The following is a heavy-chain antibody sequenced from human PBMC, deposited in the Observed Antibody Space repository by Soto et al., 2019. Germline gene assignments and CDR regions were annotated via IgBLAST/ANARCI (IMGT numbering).Heavy chain of an antibody. J-gene: IGHJ4*02. CDR3: ARYGGNSAPSVQSFDY. D-gene: IGHD2-21*02. CDR1: GGSISSGGYY. Sequence: PSETLSLTCTVSGGSISSGGYYWSWIRQHPGKGLEWIGYIYYSGSTYYNPSLKSRVTISVDTSKNQFSLKLSSVTAADTAVYYCARYGGNSAPSVQSFDYWGQGTLVTVSS. V-gene: IGHV4-30-4*08. CDR2: IYYSGST.